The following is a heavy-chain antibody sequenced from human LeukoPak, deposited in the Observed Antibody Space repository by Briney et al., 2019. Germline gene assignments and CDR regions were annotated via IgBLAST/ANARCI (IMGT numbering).Heavy chain of an antibody. V-gene: IGHV4-30-2*01. J-gene: IGHJ6*02. CDR2: IYHSGST. D-gene: IGHD3/OR15-3a*01. Sequence: SETLSLTCTVSGGSISSGGYYWSWIRQPPGKGLEWIGYIYHSGSTYYNPSLKSRVTISVDRSKNQFSLKLSSVTAADTAVYYCARDGHNYYGMDVWGQGTTVTVSS. CDR3: ARDGHNYYGMDV. CDR1: GGSISSGGYY.